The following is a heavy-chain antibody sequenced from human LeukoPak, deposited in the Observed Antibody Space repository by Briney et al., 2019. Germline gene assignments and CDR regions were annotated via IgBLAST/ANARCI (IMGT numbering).Heavy chain of an antibody. CDR2: IHSSGGS. D-gene: IGHD1-26*01. V-gene: IGHV4-61*05. CDR1: GGSISSSSYY. CDR3: ARLGSYHDF. J-gene: IGHJ4*02. Sequence: SETLSLTCTVSGGSISSSSYYWGLIRQPPGKGLEWMGHIHSSGGSSYYPSLKSRLTLSIDTSRNQLSLKLPSVTAADTAVYFCARLGSYHDFWGQGALVTVSS.